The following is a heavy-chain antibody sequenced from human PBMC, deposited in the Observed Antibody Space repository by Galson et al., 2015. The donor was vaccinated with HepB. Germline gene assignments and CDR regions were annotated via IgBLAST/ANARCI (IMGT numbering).Heavy chain of an antibody. CDR2: ISYDGSNK. Sequence: SLRLSCAASGFTFSSYAMHWVRQAPGKGLEWVAVISYDGSNKYYADSVKGRFTISRDNSKNTLYLQMNSLRAEDTAVYYCARDGAFVFLEWLLSADYFDYWGQGTLVTVSS. V-gene: IGHV3-30-3*01. D-gene: IGHD3-3*01. CDR3: ARDGAFVFLEWLLSADYFDY. J-gene: IGHJ4*02. CDR1: GFTFSSYA.